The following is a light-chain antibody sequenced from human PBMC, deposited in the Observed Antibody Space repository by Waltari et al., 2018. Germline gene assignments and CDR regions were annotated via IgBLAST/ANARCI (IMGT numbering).Light chain of an antibody. CDR2: SNK. CDR3: VAWDDSLIGWV. J-gene: IGLJ3*02. Sequence: QSVLTQPPSASGTPGQRVTVSCSGSSSNIGSNTVNWYQQVPGTAPKLLIYSNKQRPPGVPDRFSGSKSGTSASLAISGLQSEDEADYYCVAWDDSLIGWVFGGGTKLTVL. V-gene: IGLV1-44*01. CDR1: SSNIGSNT.